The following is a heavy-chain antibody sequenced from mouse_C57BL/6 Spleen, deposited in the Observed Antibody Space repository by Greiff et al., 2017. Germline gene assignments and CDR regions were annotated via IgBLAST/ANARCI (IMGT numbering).Heavy chain of an antibody. CDR2: IDPSDSYT. CDR1: GYTFTSYW. D-gene: IGHD2-12*01. V-gene: IGHV1-59*01. Sequence: VQLQQPGAELVRPGTSVKLSCKASGYTFTSYWMHWVKQRPGQGLEWIGVIDPSDSYTNYNQKFKGKATLTVDTSSSTAYMQLSSLTSGDSAVYYCARYSNDDYYAMDYWGQGTSVTVSS. J-gene: IGHJ4*01. CDR3: ARYSNDDYYAMDY.